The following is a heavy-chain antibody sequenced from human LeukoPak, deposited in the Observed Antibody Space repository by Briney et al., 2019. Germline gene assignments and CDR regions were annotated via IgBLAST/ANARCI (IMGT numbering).Heavy chain of an antibody. J-gene: IGHJ6*04. CDR1: GGTFSSYA. CDR3: ARDVAHATQKDYYYYYGMDV. Sequence: EASVRVSSKASGGTFSSYAICWVRQTPGQGVEWMGGIIPIFGTANYAQKFQGRVTITADESTSTAYMELSSLRSEDTAVYYCARDVAHATQKDYYYYYGMDVWGKGTTVTVSS. CDR2: IIPIFGTA. D-gene: IGHD2-21*01. V-gene: IGHV1-69*01.